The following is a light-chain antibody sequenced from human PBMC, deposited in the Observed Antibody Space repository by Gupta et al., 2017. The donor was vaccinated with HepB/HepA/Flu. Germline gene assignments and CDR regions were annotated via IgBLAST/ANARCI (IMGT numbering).Light chain of an antibody. CDR1: NDDIGNTSY. J-gene: IGLJ2*01. Sequence: QPALTQPPSVSGAFRQSTTLSCTGSNDDIGNTSYVYWYQQHPGKAPKLIISGVTYRPSGVSGRFSGSKSGNTASLTISGLQTEDEADYYCSSYANTNTPVLFGGGTKLTVL. CDR2: GVT. V-gene: IGLV2-14*03. CDR3: SSYANTNTPVL.